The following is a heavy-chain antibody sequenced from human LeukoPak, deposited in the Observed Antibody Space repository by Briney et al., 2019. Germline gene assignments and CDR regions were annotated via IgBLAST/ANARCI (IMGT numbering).Heavy chain of an antibody. D-gene: IGHD3-22*01. J-gene: IGHJ4*02. V-gene: IGHV5-51*01. CDR1: GYSFTSYR. CDR3: ARRSDRSAHFDY. Sequence: GESLKISCKGSGYSFTSYRIGWVRQMPGKGLEWMGIIYPDASDTTYSPSFQGQVTISVDKSISTAYLRWSSLKASDSAMYYCARRSDRSAHFDYWGRGTLVTVSS. CDR2: IYPDASDT.